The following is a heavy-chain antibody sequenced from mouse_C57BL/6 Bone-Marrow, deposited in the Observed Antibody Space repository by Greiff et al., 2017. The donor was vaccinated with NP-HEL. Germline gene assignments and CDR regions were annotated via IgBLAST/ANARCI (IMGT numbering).Heavy chain of an antibody. V-gene: IGHV1-64*01. CDR3: ARLGLSTPWFAY. CDR2: IHPNSGST. D-gene: IGHD3-3*01. CDR1: GYTFTSYW. Sequence: VQLQQPGAELVKPGASVKLSCKASGYTFTSYWMHWVKQRPGQGLEWIGMIHPNSGSTNYNEKFKSKATLTVAKSSSTAYMQLSSLTSEDSAVYYCARLGLSTPWFAYWGQGTLVTVSA. J-gene: IGHJ3*01.